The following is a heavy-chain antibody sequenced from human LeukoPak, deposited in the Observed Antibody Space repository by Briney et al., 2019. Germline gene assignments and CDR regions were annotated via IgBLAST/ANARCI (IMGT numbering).Heavy chain of an antibody. CDR2: VSGSGGRT. CDR3: AKETSTDYFDY. V-gene: IGHV3-23*01. D-gene: IGHD1/OR15-1a*01. Sequence: GGSLRLSCAASGFTFSNYAMSWVRQAPGKGLEWVAGVSGSGGRTFYVDSVKGRFTISRDNSKNTLYLQMNSLRAEDTAVYYCAKETSTDYFDYWGQGTPVTVSS. CDR1: GFTFSNYA. J-gene: IGHJ4*02.